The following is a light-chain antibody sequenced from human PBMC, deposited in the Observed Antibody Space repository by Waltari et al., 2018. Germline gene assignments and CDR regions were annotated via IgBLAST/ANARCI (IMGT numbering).Light chain of an antibody. V-gene: IGLV2-23*02. CDR3: CSYAGSSTWV. CDR1: SSDVGGYNY. Sequence: QSALTQPASVSGSPGQSITLPRTGTSSDVGGYNYFSWYQQHPGKAPKLMIYDVSKRPSGVSNRFSGSKSGNTASLTISGLQAEDEADYYCCSYAGSSTWVFGGGTKLTVL. CDR2: DVS. J-gene: IGLJ3*02.